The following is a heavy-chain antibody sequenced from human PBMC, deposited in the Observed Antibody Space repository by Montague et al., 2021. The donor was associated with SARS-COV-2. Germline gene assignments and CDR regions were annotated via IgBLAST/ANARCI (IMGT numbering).Heavy chain of an antibody. CDR1: GFTFSSYW. J-gene: IGHJ6*02. V-gene: IGHV3-7*01. D-gene: IGHD1-1*01. CDR2: IKQDGSEK. Sequence: SLRPSCAASGFTFSSYWMSWVRQAPGKGLEWVANIKQDGSEKYYVDSVKGRFTISRDNAKNSLYLQMNSLRAEDTAVCYCARVQRTTGTTRLGTYYYYYYGMDVWGQGTTVTVSS. CDR3: ARVQRTTGTTRLGTYYYYYYGMDV.